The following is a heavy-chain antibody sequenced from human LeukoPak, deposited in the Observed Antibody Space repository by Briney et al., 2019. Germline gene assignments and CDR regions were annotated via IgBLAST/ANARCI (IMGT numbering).Heavy chain of an antibody. CDR3: ARGRKYDSSWCGIDV. CDR2: ISYDGNKK. D-gene: IGHD6-13*01. V-gene: IGHV3-30*03. J-gene: IGHJ6*02. Sequence: GRSLTLSCVASEFTFSTYGMHWVRQAPGKGLEWVAAISYDGNKKYDGDSVKGRVTISRDNSKNTLSLQMSSLRAEDTAVYYCARGRKYDSSWCGIDVWGQGTTVIVSS. CDR1: EFTFSTYG.